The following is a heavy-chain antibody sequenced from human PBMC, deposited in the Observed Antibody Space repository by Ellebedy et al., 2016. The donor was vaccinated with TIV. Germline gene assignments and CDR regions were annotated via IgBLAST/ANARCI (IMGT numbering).Heavy chain of an antibody. D-gene: IGHD1-26*01. CDR2: ISSNGGST. CDR1: GFTFSSYA. Sequence: GESLKISXSASGFTFSSYAMHWVRQAPGKGLEYVSAISSNGGSTYYADSVKGRFTISRDNSKNTLYLQMSSLRAEDTAVYYCAITRGIVGAGFIHWGQGTLVTVSS. CDR3: AITRGIVGAGFIH. V-gene: IGHV3-64D*06. J-gene: IGHJ4*02.